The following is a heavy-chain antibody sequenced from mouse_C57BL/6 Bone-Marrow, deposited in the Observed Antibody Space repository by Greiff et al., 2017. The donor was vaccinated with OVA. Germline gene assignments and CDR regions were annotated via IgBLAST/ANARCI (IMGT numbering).Heavy chain of an antibody. CDR1: GFSLSTSGMG. CDR2: IYWDYDK. Sequence: QVTLNESGPGILQSSQTLSLTCSFSGFSLSTSGMGVSWIRQPSGKGLEWLAHIYWDYDKRYNPSLKSRLTISKDTSRNQVFLKITSVDTADTATYYCARRGYYGLDYWGQGTTLTVSS. CDR3: ARRGYYGLDY. D-gene: IGHD1-1*01. V-gene: IGHV8-12*01. J-gene: IGHJ2*01.